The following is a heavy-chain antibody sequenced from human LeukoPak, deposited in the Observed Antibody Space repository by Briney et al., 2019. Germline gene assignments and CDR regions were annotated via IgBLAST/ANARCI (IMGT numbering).Heavy chain of an antibody. CDR1: GGTFSSYA. CDR3: AELGITMIGGV. J-gene: IGHJ6*04. CDR2: IIPIFGTA. D-gene: IGHD3-10*02. Sequence: ASVKASCKASGGTFSSYAISWVRQAPGQGLEWMGGIIPIFGTANYAQKFQGRVTITADKSTSTAYMELNSLRAEDTAVYYCAELGITMIGGVWGKGTTVTISS. V-gene: IGHV1-69*06.